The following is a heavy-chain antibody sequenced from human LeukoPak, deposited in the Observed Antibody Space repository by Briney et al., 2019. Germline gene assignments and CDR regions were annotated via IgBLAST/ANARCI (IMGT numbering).Heavy chain of an antibody. J-gene: IGHJ1*01. D-gene: IGHD2-2*01. CDR2: IIPIFGTA. CDR1: GGTFNSYA. CDR3: ARDGSTSLLFQH. Sequence: SVKVSCKASGGTFNSYAISWVRQAPGQGLEWMGGIIPIFGTANYAQKFQGRVTITADESTSTAYMELSSLRSEDTAVYYCARDGSTSLLFQHWGQGTLVTVSS. V-gene: IGHV1-69*13.